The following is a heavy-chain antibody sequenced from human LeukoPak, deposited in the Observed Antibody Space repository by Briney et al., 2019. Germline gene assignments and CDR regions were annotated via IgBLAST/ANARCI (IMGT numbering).Heavy chain of an antibody. D-gene: IGHD5-18*01. V-gene: IGHV1-18*01. CDR1: GYTFTSFG. CDR2: ISAYNGNT. J-gene: IGHJ4*02. CDR3: VRDLGVDTSMIFFDF. Sequence: ASVKVSCKASGYTFTSFGISWVRQAPGQGLEWMGWISAYNGNTRSAKKFQGRVTMTTGTSTGTAYMEVRSLRSDDTAVFYCVRDLGVDTSMIFFDFWGQGTLVTVSS.